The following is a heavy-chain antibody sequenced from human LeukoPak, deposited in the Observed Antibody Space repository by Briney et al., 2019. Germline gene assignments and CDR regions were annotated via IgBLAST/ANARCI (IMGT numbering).Heavy chain of an antibody. CDR1: GGTFSSYA. D-gene: IGHD3-10*01. J-gene: IGHJ4*02. CDR2: IIPIFGTA. Sequence: SVKVSCKASGGTFSSYAISWVRQAPGQGLEWMGGIIPIFGTANYAQKFQGRVTITADKSTSTAYMELSSLRSEDTAVYYCARGAASGSYYTGSDYWGQGTLVTVSS. V-gene: IGHV1-69*06. CDR3: ARGAASGSYYTGSDY.